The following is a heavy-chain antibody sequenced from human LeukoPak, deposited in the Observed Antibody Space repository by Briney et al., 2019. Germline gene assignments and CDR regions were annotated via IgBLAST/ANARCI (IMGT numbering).Heavy chain of an antibody. D-gene: IGHD6-19*01. Sequence: SETLSLTCTVSGGSISSGSYYWSWIRQPAGKGLEWIGRIYTSGSTNYNPSLKSRVTISVDTSKNQFSLKLSSATAADTAVYYCAEEAGTSDYWGQGTLVTVSS. CDR1: GGSISSGSYY. J-gene: IGHJ4*02. V-gene: IGHV4-61*02. CDR2: IYTSGST. CDR3: AEEAGTSDY.